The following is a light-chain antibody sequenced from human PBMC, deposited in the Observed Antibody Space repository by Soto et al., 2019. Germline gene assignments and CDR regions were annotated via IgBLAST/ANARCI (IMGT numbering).Light chain of an antibody. CDR1: QSVSSN. Sequence: EIVMTQAPATLSVSPGEGATLSCRASQSVSSNLSWYPQKPGQAPRLLIYGASTRATGVPARFSGSGSGTEFTLTISSLQSEDFAVYYCQQYNDWWTFGQGTKVEIK. V-gene: IGKV3-15*01. J-gene: IGKJ1*01. CDR2: GAS. CDR3: QQYNDWWT.